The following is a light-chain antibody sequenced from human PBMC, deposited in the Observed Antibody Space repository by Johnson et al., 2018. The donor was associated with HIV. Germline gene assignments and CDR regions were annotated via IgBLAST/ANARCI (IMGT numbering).Light chain of an antibody. V-gene: IGLV1-51*01. CDR2: DNN. J-gene: IGLJ1*01. Sequence: SVLTQPPSASAAPGQKVTISCSGSSSHIGNNYVSWYQHLPGTAPKLLIYDNNKRPSGIPDRFSGSKSGTSATLGITGLQTGDEADYYCGTWDSSLSPYVCGAGTKVTGL. CDR3: GTWDSSLSPYV. CDR1: SSHIGNNY.